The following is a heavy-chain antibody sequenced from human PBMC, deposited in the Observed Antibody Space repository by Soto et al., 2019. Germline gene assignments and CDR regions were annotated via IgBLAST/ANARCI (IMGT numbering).Heavy chain of an antibody. V-gene: IGHV4-4*07. CDR3: ARDTVTNYYYYAMDV. J-gene: IGHJ6*02. D-gene: IGHD4-4*01. Sequence: ENPSLTCTVSAGSIRSYYCSWIRQPAGTGLEWIGRIYTSGSTNYNPSLKSRVTMSVDTSKNQFSLKLSSVTAADTAVYYCARDTVTNYYYYAMDVCLQVSTVT. CDR1: AGSIRSYY. CDR2: IYTSGST.